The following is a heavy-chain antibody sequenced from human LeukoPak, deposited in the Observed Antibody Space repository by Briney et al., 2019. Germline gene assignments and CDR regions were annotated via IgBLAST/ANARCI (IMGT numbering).Heavy chain of an antibody. CDR3: VRGGNNDNIRFGQ. CDR2: VYYSGRT. Sequence: SETLSLTCSVSGDSLSNNNYFWDWIRQPPGKGLEWIGSVYYSGRTYYSPSLKSRVIVSVDTTKNQFSLKVNSVTATDTAMYYCVRGGNNDNIRFGQWGQGIRVTVSS. V-gene: IGHV4-39*01. CDR1: GDSLSNNNYF. J-gene: IGHJ4*02. D-gene: IGHD5-24*01.